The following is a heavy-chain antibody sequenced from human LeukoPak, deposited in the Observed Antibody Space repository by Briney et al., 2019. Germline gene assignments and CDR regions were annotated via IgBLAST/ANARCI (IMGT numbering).Heavy chain of an antibody. D-gene: IGHD3-3*01. CDR2: ISGSGGST. J-gene: IGHJ3*02. Sequence: GGSLRLSCAASGFTFSSYAMSWVRQAPGKGLEWVSAISGSGGSTYYADSVKGRFTISRDNSKNTLYLQMNSLRAEDTAVYYCAHLAYYDFWSGPDAFDIWGQGTMVTVSS. CDR3: AHLAYYDFWSGPDAFDI. CDR1: GFTFSSYA. V-gene: IGHV3-23*01.